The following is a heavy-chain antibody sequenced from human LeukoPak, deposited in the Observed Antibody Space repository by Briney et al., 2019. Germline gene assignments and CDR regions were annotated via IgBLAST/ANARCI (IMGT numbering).Heavy chain of an antibody. CDR2: IYYSGST. CDR1: GGSISSSSYY. J-gene: IGHJ5*02. Sequence: SETLSLTCTVSGGSISSSSYYWGWIRQPPGKGLEWIGSIYYSGSTYYNPSLKSRVTISVDTSKNQFSLKLSSVTAADTAVYYCASHHGRYCSSTSCHLPYNWFDPWGQGTLVTVSS. V-gene: IGHV4-39*01. D-gene: IGHD2-2*01. CDR3: ASHHGRYCSSTSCHLPYNWFDP.